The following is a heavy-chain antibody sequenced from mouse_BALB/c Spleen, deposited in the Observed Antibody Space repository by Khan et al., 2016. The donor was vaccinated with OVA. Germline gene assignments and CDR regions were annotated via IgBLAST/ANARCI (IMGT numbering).Heavy chain of an antibody. D-gene: IGHD1-1*02. Sequence: EVQLQESGPELVKPGASVKISCKASGYSFTGYFMNWVMQSHGKSLEWIGRINPYNGDTFYNQKFKVKATLTVDKSSSTAHMELRSLASEDSAVYYCARRGYGRDYYFDYWGQGTTLTVSS. J-gene: IGHJ2*01. CDR3: ARRGYGRDYYFDY. CDR2: INPYNGDT. CDR1: GYSFTGYF. V-gene: IGHV1-20*02.